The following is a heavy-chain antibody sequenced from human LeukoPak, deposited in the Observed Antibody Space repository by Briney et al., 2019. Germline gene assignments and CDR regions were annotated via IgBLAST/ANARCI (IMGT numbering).Heavy chain of an antibody. CDR3: ARNRGYSYGPTDY. V-gene: IGHV3-23*01. D-gene: IGHD5-18*01. CDR2: ITTSDGNT. Sequence: GSLRLSCAASGFTFSSYTMSWVRQAPGKGLEWVSTITTSDGNTYYADSVKGRFTVSRDNSKNTLYLQMNSLRAEDTAVHYCARNRGYSYGPTDYWGQGTLVTVSS. CDR1: GFTFSSYT. J-gene: IGHJ4*02.